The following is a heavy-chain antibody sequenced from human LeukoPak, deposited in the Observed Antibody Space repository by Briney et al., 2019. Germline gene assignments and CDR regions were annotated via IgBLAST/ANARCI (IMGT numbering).Heavy chain of an antibody. CDR2: MNGDGTTT. Sequence: GGSLRLSCAASGFTFSSYWMHWVRQAPGKGLVWVSLMNGDGTTTSYADSVKGRFTISRDNAKNTLYLEMNSLRAEDTAVYYCARGNRGSYDYWGQGTLVTVSS. D-gene: IGHD3-16*01. CDR3: ARGNRGSYDY. J-gene: IGHJ4*02. V-gene: IGHV3-74*01. CDR1: GFTFSSYW.